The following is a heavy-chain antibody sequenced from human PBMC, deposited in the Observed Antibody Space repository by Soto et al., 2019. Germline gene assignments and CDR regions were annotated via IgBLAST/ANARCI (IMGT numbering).Heavy chain of an antibody. V-gene: IGHV3-23*01. Sequence: GSLRLSCAASGFTFSTFAMNWVRQAPGKGLEWVSGITGGSGFTFYADSVKGRFTISRDDSENTLFLQMSSLRAEDTAKYYCAKSGPTNYFDFWGQGTLVTVSS. CDR2: ITGGSGFT. CDR1: GFTFSTFA. D-gene: IGHD1-26*01. J-gene: IGHJ4*02. CDR3: AKSGPTNYFDF.